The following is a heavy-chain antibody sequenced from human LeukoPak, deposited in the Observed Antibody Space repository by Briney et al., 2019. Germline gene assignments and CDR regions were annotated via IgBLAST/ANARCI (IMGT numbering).Heavy chain of an antibody. Sequence: GGSLRLSCAAAGFTFSSYAMSWVRQAPGKGLEWVSAISGSGGSTYYADSVKGRFTISRDNSKNTLYLQMNSLRAEDTAVYYCAKGGDWNERTSDYWGQGTLVTVSS. CDR2: ISGSGGST. V-gene: IGHV3-23*01. CDR3: AKGGDWNERTSDY. CDR1: GFTFSSYA. D-gene: IGHD1-1*01. J-gene: IGHJ4*02.